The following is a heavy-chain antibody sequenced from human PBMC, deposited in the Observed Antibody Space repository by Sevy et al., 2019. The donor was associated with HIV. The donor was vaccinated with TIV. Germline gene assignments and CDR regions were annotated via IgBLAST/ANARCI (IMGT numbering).Heavy chain of an antibody. CDR1: GFTFSSYG. CDR3: AKDQGGGYSYGVMDY. D-gene: IGHD5-18*01. Sequence: GGSLRLSCAASGFTFSSYGMHWVRQAPGKGLEWVAVISYDGSNKYYADSVKGRFTISGDNSKNTLYLQMNSLRAEDTAVYYCAKDQGGGYSYGVMDYWGQGTLVTVSS. V-gene: IGHV3-30*18. J-gene: IGHJ4*02. CDR2: ISYDGSNK.